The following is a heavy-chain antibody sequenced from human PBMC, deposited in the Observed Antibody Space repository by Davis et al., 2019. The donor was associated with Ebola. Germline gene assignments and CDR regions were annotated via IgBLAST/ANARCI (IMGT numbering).Heavy chain of an antibody. CDR2: FDPEDGET. CDR3: ARDGWDV. J-gene: IGHJ6*02. Sequence: ASVKVSCKVSGYTLTELSMHWVRQAPGKGLEWMGGFDPEDGETIYAQKFQGRVTITADESTSTAYMELSSLRSEDTAVYYCARDGWDVWGQGTTVTVSS. V-gene: IGHV1-24*01. CDR1: GYTLTELS.